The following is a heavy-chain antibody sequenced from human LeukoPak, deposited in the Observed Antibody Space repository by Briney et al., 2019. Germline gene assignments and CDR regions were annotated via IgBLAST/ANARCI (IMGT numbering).Heavy chain of an antibody. J-gene: IGHJ5*02. Sequence: GGSLRLSCAASGFTFSSYSMNCVRQAPGKGLEWVSSISSSSSYIYYADSVKGRFTISRDNAKNSLYLQMNSLRAEDTAVYYCARGHSSSWSTLFLLDPWGQGTLVTVSS. D-gene: IGHD6-13*01. CDR1: GFTFSSYS. V-gene: IGHV3-21*01. CDR2: ISSSSSYI. CDR3: ARGHSSSWSTLFLLDP.